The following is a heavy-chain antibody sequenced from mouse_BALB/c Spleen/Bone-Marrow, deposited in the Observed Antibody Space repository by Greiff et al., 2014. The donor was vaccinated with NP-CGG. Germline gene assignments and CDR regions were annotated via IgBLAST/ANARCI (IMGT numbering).Heavy chain of an antibody. Sequence: VKLMESGPELVRPGVSVKISCKGSGYTFTDYAMHWVKQSHAKSLEWIGVISTYSGNTNYDQKFKGKATMTVDKSSSTAYMELARLTSEDSAIYYCASPIYYGNYEGFAHWGQGTLVTVSA. V-gene: IGHV1-67*01. J-gene: IGHJ3*01. D-gene: IGHD2-1*01. CDR2: ISTYSGNT. CDR1: GYTFTDYA. CDR3: ASPIYYGNYEGFAH.